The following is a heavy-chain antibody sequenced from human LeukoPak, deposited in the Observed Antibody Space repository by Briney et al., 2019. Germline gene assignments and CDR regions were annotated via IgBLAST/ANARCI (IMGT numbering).Heavy chain of an antibody. CDR1: GFTFSSYS. Sequence: PGGSLRLSCAASGFTFSSYSMNWVRQAPGKGLGWVSCISSSSGYIYYGDSVKGRFTTSRDNAKNSLYLQMNSLRAEDTAVYYCARDQRRSGYYAFDYWGQGTLVTVSS. D-gene: IGHD3-3*01. CDR2: ISSSSGYI. J-gene: IGHJ4*02. V-gene: IGHV3-21*01. CDR3: ARDQRRSGYYAFDY.